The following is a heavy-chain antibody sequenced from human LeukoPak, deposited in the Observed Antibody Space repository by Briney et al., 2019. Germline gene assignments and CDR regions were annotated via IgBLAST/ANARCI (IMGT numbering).Heavy chain of an antibody. Sequence: GGSLRLSCVVSGFTFSTYWMHWVRQAPGKGLVWVSHNNSDETTTNYADSVKGRFTISRDNAKNTLYLQMNSLRAEDTPVYYCARDQGSSTRGVDYWGQGTLVTVSS. J-gene: IGHJ4*02. CDR2: NNSDETTT. D-gene: IGHD3-10*01. V-gene: IGHV3-74*01. CDR3: ARDQGSSTRGVDY. CDR1: GFTFSTYW.